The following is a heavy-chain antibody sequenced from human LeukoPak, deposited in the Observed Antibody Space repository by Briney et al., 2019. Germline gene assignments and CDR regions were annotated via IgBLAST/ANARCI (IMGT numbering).Heavy chain of an antibody. V-gene: IGHV3-64D*09. CDR2: INDNGDTT. D-gene: IGHD6-19*01. CDR1: GFTFSTCA. Sequence: PGGSLRLSCSASGFTFSTCAMHWVCQAPERGLEYVSGINDNGDTTHYGDSVRGRFTISRDDSKNTLHLQMSSLRAEDTALYYCVKDLSGWYTFDYWGQGTLVTVSS. CDR3: VKDLSGWYTFDY. J-gene: IGHJ4*02.